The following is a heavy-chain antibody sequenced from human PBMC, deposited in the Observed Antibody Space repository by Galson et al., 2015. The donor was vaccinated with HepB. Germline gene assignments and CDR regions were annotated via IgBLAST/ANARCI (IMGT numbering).Heavy chain of an antibody. CDR3: ARANGVVAATWFDP. CDR2: IYYSGST. V-gene: IGHV4-59*01. D-gene: IGHD2-15*01. CDR1: GGSISSYY. Sequence: ETLSLTCTVSGGSISSYYWSWIRQPPGKGLEWIGYIYYSGSTNYNPSLKSRVTISVDTSKNQFSLKLSSVTAADTAVYYCARANGVVAATWFDPWGQGTLVTVSS. J-gene: IGHJ5*02.